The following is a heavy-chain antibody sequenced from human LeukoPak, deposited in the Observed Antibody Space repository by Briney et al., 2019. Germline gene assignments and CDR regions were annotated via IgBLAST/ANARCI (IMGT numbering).Heavy chain of an antibody. CDR2: ISAYNGNT. D-gene: IGHD3-10*01. CDR3: AGTSMYYYGSGRIDYYYYYYMDV. V-gene: IGHV1-18*04. Sequence: ASVKVSCKASGYTFTSTYIHWVRQAPGQGLEWMGWISAYNGNTNYAQKLQGRVTMTTDTSTSTAYMELRSLRSDDTAVYYCAGTSMYYYGSGRIDYYYYYYMDVWGKGTTVTVSS. CDR1: GYTFTSTY. J-gene: IGHJ6*03.